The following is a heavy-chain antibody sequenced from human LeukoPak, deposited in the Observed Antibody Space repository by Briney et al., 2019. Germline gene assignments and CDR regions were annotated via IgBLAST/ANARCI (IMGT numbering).Heavy chain of an antibody. CDR2: ISGSGGST. V-gene: IGHV3-23*01. J-gene: IGHJ5*02. CDR3: AKDRGTMIVVASAFDP. Sequence: PGGSLRLFNAGSGFTFVSYAISCLRQAPGKGLEWVSGISGSGGSTYYADSVKGRFTISRDNSKNTLYLQMNSLRAEDTAVYYCAKDRGTMIVVASAFDPWSQGTLVTVSS. CDR1: GFTFVSYA. D-gene: IGHD3-22*01.